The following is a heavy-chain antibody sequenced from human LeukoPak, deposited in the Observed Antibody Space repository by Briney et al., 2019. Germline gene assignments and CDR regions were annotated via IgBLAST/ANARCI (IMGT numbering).Heavy chain of an antibody. CDR1: GFTFSDSW. CDR3: TIASSSGYYYETPADYYYMDV. V-gene: IGHV3-15*01. CDR2: IKSKSHGETI. D-gene: IGHD3-22*01. Sequence: GSLRLSCAASGFTFSDSWMSWVRQAPGKGLEWVGRIKSKSHGETIEYAAPVKGRFTISRDDSKNTLYLQMNSLKTEDTAVYYCTIASSSGYYYETPADYYYMDVWGKGTTVTVSS. J-gene: IGHJ6*03.